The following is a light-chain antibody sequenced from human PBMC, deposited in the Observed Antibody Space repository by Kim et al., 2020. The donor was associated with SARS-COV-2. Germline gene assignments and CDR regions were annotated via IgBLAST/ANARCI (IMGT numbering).Light chain of an antibody. CDR1: QSVSSY. CDR2: DTS. CDR3: QQRSNWPPALT. J-gene: IGKJ4*01. V-gene: IGKV3-11*01. Sequence: PRDRADLSYRASQSVSSYLAWYQQKPGQAPRLLIYDTSNRATGIPARFSGSGSGTDFTLTISSLEPEDFAVYYCQQRSNWPPALTFGGGTKVDIK.